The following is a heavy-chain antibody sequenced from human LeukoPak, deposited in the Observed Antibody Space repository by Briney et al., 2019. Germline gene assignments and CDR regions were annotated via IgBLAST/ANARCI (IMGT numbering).Heavy chain of an antibody. D-gene: IGHD3-16*01. V-gene: IGHV3-30*18. CDR2: ISYDGSNK. CDR3: AKVWAFGAFDI. CDR1: GFTFSSYG. Sequence: GRSLRLSCAASGFTFSSYGMHWVRQAPGKGLEWVAVISYDGSNKYYTDSVKGRFTISRDDSKNTLYLQMNSLRAEDTAVYYCAKVWAFGAFDIWGQGTMVTVSS. J-gene: IGHJ3*02.